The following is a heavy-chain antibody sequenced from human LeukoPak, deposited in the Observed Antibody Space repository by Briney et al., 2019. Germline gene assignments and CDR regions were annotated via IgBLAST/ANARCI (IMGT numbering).Heavy chain of an antibody. V-gene: IGHV1-69*05. D-gene: IGHD3-3*01. J-gene: IGHJ4*02. CDR1: GGTFSSYA. CDR3: ARGGPYYDFWSGYYFDY. CDR2: IIPIFGTA. Sequence: SVKVSCKASGGTFSSYAISWVRQAPGQGLEWMGGIIPIFGTANYAQKFQGRVTITTDESTSTAYMELSSLRSEDTAVYYCARGGPYYDFWSGYYFDYWGQGTLVTVSS.